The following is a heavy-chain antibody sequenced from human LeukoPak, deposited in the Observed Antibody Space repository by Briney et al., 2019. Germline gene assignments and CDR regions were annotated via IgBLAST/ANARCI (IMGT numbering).Heavy chain of an antibody. D-gene: IGHD5-18*01. CDR1: AYPFTVYY. Sequence: ASVKVSCTSSAYPFTVYYIHWVRQAPGQGLEWMGWINPNSGDTSYAQKFQGRFTMTRDTSISTAYMDLSSLRSDDTAVYYGARSDPQLDLWGQGTLVTVSS. CDR3: ARSDPQLDL. CDR2: INPNSGDT. J-gene: IGHJ5*02. V-gene: IGHV1-2*02.